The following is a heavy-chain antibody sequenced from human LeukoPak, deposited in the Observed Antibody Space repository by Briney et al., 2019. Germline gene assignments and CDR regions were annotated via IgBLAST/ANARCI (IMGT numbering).Heavy chain of an antibody. CDR3: ARDGAGVLRYFDWQGGEGYFDY. CDR2: ISSSSSYI. D-gene: IGHD3-9*01. CDR1: GFTFDDYG. J-gene: IGHJ4*02. V-gene: IGHV3-21*01. Sequence: PGGSLRLSCAASGFTFDDYGMSWVRQAPGKGLEWVSSISSSSSYIYYADSVKGRFTISRDNAKNSLYLQMNSLRAEDTAVYYCARDGAGVLRYFDWQGGEGYFDYWGQGTLVTVSS.